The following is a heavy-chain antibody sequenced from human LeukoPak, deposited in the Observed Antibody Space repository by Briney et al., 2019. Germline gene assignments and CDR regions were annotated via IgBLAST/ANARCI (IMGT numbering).Heavy chain of an antibody. Sequence: SETLSLTCTVSGGSISSSRDYWAWLRQPPGKGLEWSAKIYYSGSTNYNPSLKSRVTISVDTSKNQFSLKLSSVTAADTAVYYCARTTEGGYTYDYFYYYYMDVWGKGTTVTISS. CDR2: IYYSGST. CDR3: ARTTEGGYTYDYFYYYYMDV. CDR1: GGSISSSRDY. J-gene: IGHJ6*03. V-gene: IGHV4-61*05. D-gene: IGHD5-18*01.